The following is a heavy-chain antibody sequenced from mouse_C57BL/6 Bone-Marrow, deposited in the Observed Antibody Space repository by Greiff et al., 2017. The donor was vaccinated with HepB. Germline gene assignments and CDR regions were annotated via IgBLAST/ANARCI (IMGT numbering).Heavy chain of an antibody. V-gene: IGHV1-69*01. CDR3: ARYRGDY. CDR1: GYTFTSYW. CDR2: IDPSDSYT. Sequence: QVQLKQSGAELVMPGASVKLSCKASGYTFTSYWMHWVKQRPGQGLEWIGEIDPSDSYTNYNQKFKGKSTLTVDKSSSTAYMQLSSLTSEDSAVYYCARYRGDYWGQGTTLTVSS. J-gene: IGHJ2*01. D-gene: IGHD2-14*01.